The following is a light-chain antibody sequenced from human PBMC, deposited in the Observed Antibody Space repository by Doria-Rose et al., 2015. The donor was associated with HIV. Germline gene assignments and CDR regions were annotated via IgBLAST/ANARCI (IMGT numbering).Light chain of an antibody. Sequence: EIVLTQSPGTLSLSPGERATLSCRASQRVKSSYLAWYQQQPGQAPRLLIYDASTRATGIPDRFSGSGSRTDFTLTISRLEPEDVAVYYCQQYGTSRGTFGQGTRLEIK. CDR3: QQYGTSRGT. V-gene: IGKV3-20*01. J-gene: IGKJ5*01. CDR2: DAS. CDR1: QRVKSSY.